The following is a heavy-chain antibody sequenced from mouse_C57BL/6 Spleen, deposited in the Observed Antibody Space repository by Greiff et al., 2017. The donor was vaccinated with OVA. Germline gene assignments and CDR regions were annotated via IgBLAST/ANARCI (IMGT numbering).Heavy chain of an antibody. V-gene: IGHV1-15*01. Sequence: VQLQESGAELVRPGASVTLSCKASGYTFTDYEMHWVKQTPVHGLEWIGAIDPETGGTAYNQKFKGKAILTADKSSSTAYMELRSLTSEDSAVYYCTSSSYYSNYVNYWGQGTTLTVSS. CDR1: GYTFTDYE. J-gene: IGHJ2*01. CDR2: IDPETGGT. D-gene: IGHD2-5*01. CDR3: TSSSYYSNYVNY.